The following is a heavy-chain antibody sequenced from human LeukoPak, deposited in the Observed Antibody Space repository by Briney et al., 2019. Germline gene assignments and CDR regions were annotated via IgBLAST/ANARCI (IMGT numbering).Heavy chain of an antibody. V-gene: IGHV3-33*01. J-gene: IGHJ4*02. D-gene: IGHD2-2*01. CDR1: GFTFSSYG. CDR3: ARAGVPAAIDY. Sequence: GGSLRLSCAASGFTFSSYGMHWVRQAPGKGLEWVAVIWYDGSNKYYADSVKGRFTISRDNSKNTLYLQMNSLRAEDTAVYYCARAGVPAAIDYWGQGTLVTVSS. CDR2: IWYDGSNK.